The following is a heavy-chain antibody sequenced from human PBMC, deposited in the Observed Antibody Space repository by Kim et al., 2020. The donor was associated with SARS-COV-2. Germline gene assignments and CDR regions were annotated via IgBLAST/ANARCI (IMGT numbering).Heavy chain of an antibody. J-gene: IGHJ5*02. D-gene: IGHD3-10*01. V-gene: IGHV5-51*01. CDR1: GYSFTSYW. CDR2: IYPGDSDT. CDR3: SRGGAELWFGVLFARWFDP. Sequence: GESLKISCKGSGYSFTSYWNGWVRQMPGKGLEWMGIIYPGDSDTRYSPPFQGQVTISADKSISTAYLQWSSRKASDTAMYYWSRGGAELWFGVLFARWFDPWGQGTLVTVSS.